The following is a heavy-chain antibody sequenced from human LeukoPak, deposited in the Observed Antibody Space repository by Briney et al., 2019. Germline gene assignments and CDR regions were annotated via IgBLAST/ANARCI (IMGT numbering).Heavy chain of an antibody. CDR3: ARRINYYDSSGYYYVRYFDS. J-gene: IGHJ4*02. Sequence: GGSLRLSCAASGFTFSSYWMYWVRQAPGKGPVWVARIDTDGSSLNYADSVKGRFTITRDNAKNTLYLQMNSLGAEDTAVYYCARRINYYDSSGYYYVRYFDSWGQGTLVAVSS. D-gene: IGHD3-22*01. V-gene: IGHV3-74*01. CDR2: IDTDGSSL. CDR1: GFTFSSYW.